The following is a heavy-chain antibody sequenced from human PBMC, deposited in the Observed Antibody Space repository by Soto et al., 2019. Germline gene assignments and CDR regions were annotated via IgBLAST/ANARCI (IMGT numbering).Heavy chain of an antibody. CDR2: ISYDASTK. D-gene: IGHD3-22*01. V-gene: IGHV3-30*03. CDR3: ARMSGSFYKDDPRGGYYEKVDY. Sequence: SLRLSSEASGCSFSTYAIHLVRQAPAKGLEWVAFISYDASTKFYSDSLKGRFTISRDNSKNTLYLQMNGLRAEDTAVYDCARMSGSFYKDDPRGGYYEKVDYW. J-gene: IGHJ4*01. CDR1: GCSFSTYA.